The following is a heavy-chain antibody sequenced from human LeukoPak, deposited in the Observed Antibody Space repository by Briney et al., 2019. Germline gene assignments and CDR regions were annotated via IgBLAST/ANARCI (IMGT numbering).Heavy chain of an antibody. CDR2: INPSSGVT. V-gene: IGHV1-2*02. D-gene: IGHD5-12*01. Sequence: ASVKVSCKASGYTFTGYYMHWVRQALGQGLEWMGWINPSSGVTEYAQNFQGRVTMTRDTSISTAYMEVTSLRSDDTAVYYCARDSYEDYYFDYWGQGTLVTVSS. CDR1: GYTFTGYY. CDR3: ARDSYEDYYFDY. J-gene: IGHJ4*02.